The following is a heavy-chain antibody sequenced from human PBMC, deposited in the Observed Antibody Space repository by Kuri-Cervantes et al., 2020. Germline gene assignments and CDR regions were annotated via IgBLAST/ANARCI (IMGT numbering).Heavy chain of an antibody. V-gene: IGHV4-39*07. D-gene: IGHD3-22*01. CDR1: GGSISSSSYY. CDR3: ASITLLGGYCVSD. J-gene: IGHJ4*02. CDR2: IYYSGST. Sequence: ESLKISCTVSGGSISSSSYYWGWIRQPPGKGLEWIGSIYYSGSTYYNPSLKSRVTISVDTSKNQFSLKLSSVTAADTAVYYCASITLLGGYCVSDWGQGTLVTVSS.